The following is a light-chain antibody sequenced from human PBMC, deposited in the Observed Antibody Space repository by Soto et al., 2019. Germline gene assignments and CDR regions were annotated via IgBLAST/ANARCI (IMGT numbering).Light chain of an antibody. J-gene: IGKJ1*01. CDR2: KAS. Sequence: DIQMTQSPSTLSASVGDRVSINCRASQSISAWLAWYQQKPGKAPRLLIYKASTLEIGVPSRFSGSGSGTEFTLTISSLQPDDVATYYCQQYIDYSWTFGQGTKVDIK. V-gene: IGKV1-5*03. CDR1: QSISAW. CDR3: QQYIDYSWT.